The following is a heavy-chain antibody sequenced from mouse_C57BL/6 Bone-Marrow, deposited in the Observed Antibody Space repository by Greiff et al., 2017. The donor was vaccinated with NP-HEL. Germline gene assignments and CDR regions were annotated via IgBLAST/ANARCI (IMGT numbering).Heavy chain of an antibody. J-gene: IGHJ2*01. CDR1: GYTFTSYG. CDR3: AERRVIYYGNYFDY. CDR2: IYPRSGNT. D-gene: IGHD2-1*01. Sequence: QVQLQQSGAELARPGASVKLSCKASGYTFTSYGISWVKQSTGQGLEWIGEIYPRSGNTYYNEKFKGKATLTADKSSSTAYMELRSLTSEDSAIYCWAERRVIYYGNYFDYWGQGTTLTVSS. V-gene: IGHV1-81*01.